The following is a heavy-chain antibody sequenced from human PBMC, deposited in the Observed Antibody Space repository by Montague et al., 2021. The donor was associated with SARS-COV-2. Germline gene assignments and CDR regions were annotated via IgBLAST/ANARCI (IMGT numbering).Heavy chain of an antibody. J-gene: IGHJ4*02. CDR2: IHYRGTT. CDR3: ARLGGSGGYLAFAY. V-gene: IGHV4-59*08. D-gene: IGHD3-10*01. Sequence: SETLSLTCTVTNGSISGHYWTWIRQSPGRGLEWLAYIHYRGTTNYNPSPKSRRTLSRDTSKKQFSLTLTSRTAAETALYYCARLGGSGGYLAFAYWGQGTLVTVSS. CDR1: NGSISGHY.